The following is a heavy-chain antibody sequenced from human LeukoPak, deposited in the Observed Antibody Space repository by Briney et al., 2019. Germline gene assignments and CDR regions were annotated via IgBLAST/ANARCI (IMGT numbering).Heavy chain of an antibody. J-gene: IGHJ4*02. V-gene: IGHV3-30*02. CDR3: AKIAAKFGSGSYYQPFGGYYFDY. D-gene: IGHD3-10*01. Sequence: GGSLRLSCAASGFTFSSYGMHWVRQAPGKGLEWVAFIRYDGSNKYYADSVKGRFTISRDNSKNTLYLQMNSLRAEDTAVYYCAKIAAKFGSGSYYQPFGGYYFDYWGQGTLVTVSS. CDR2: IRYDGSNK. CDR1: GFTFSSYG.